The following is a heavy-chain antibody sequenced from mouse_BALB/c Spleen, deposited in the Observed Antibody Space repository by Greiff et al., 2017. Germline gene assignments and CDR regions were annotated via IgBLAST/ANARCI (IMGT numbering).Heavy chain of an antibody. CDR3: ARQSTVVAYYAMDY. CDR2: ISDGGSYT. CDR1: GFTFSDYY. D-gene: IGHD1-1*01. V-gene: IGHV5-4*02. Sequence: EVKVVESGGGLVKPGGSLKLSCAASGFTFSDYYMYWVRQTPEKRLEWVATISDGGSYTYYPDSVKGRFTISRDNAKNNLYLQMSSLKSEDTAMYYCARQSTVVAYYAMDYWGQGTSVTVSS. J-gene: IGHJ4*01.